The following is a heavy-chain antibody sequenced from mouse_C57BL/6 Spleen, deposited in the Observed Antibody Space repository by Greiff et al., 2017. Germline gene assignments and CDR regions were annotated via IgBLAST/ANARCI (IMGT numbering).Heavy chain of an antibody. Sequence: VQLQQPGAELVMPGASVKLSCKASGYTFTSYWMHWVKQRPGQGLEWIGVIDPSDSYTNYNQKVEGKSTLTVDKSSSTAYMQLSSLTSEDSAVYYCARTPYDYDEWAGFAYWGQGPTVTFS. CDR1: GYTFTSYW. D-gene: IGHD2-4*01. V-gene: IGHV1-59*01. J-gene: IGHJ3*01. CDR3: ARTPYDYDEWAGFAY. CDR2: IDPSDSYT.